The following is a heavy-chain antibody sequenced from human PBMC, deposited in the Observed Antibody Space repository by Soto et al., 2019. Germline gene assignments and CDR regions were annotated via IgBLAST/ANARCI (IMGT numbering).Heavy chain of an antibody. J-gene: IGHJ4*02. CDR3: AKENRANPDS. Sequence: PGGSLRLSCAASGFTFSSYSMNWVRQAPGKGLEWVSSISSSSSYIYYADSVKGRFTISRDNAKNSLFLQMNNLTVEDTAVYYCAKENRANPDSWGQGTLVTVSS. D-gene: IGHD5-12*01. V-gene: IGHV3-21*04. CDR1: GFTFSSYS. CDR2: ISSSSSYI.